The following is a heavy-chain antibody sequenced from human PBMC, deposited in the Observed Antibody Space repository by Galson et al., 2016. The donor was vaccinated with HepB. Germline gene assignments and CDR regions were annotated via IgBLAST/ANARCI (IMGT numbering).Heavy chain of an antibody. CDR3: ARESGVGVAFDY. Sequence: GVTFRNYAVNWVRQAPGQGLEWMGMIIPVFGTTNSAQKFQDRIMLTADKSMATAYMELSSLRSDDTAVYYCARESGVGVAFDYWGQGTLVTVSP. J-gene: IGHJ4*02. V-gene: IGHV1-69*06. CDR2: IIPVFGTT. D-gene: IGHD6-19*01. CDR1: GVTFRNYA.